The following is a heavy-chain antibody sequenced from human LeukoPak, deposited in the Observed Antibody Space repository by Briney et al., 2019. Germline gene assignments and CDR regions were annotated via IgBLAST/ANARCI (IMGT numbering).Heavy chain of an antibody. CDR3: AKGGIQLWFSFDY. CDR1: GFTFDDYA. J-gene: IGHJ4*02. D-gene: IGHD5-18*01. V-gene: IGHV3-9*03. CDR2: ISWNSGSI. Sequence: PGGSLRLSCAASGFTFDDYAMHWVRQAPGKGLEWVSGISWNSGSIGYADSVKGRFTISRDNAKNSLYLQMNSLRAEDMALYYCAKGGIQLWFSFDYWGQGTLVTVSS.